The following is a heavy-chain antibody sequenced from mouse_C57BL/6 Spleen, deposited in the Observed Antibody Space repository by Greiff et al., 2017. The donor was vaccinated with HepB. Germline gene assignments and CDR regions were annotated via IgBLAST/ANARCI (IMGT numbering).Heavy chain of an antibody. D-gene: IGHD3-3*01. J-gene: IGHJ2*01. CDR2: INPNNGGT. CDR3: AMGLGDYFDY. Sequence: VHVKQSGPELVKPGASVKMSCKASGYTFTDYNMHWVKQSHGKSLEWIGYINPNNGGTSYNQKFKGKATLTVNKSSSTAYMELRSLTSEDSAVYYCAMGLGDYFDYWGQGTTLTVSS. CDR1: GYTFTDYN. V-gene: IGHV1-22*01.